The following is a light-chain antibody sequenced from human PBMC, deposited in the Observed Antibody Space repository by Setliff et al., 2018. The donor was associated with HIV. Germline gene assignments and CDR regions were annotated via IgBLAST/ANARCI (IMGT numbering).Light chain of an antibody. V-gene: IGLV2-14*01. CDR3: SSYTATSTLYV. CDR2: EVS. CDR1: SSDIGGYNY. J-gene: IGLJ1*01. Sequence: QSALTQPASVSGSPGQSITISCTGTSSDIGGYNYVSWYQQHPGKAPKLVISEVSNRPSGLSNRFSGSKSGDTASLTISGLQTEDEADYDCSSYTATSTLYVFGTGTKVTV.